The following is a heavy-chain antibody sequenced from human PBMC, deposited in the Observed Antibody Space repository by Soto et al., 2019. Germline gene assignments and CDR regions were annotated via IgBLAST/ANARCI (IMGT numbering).Heavy chain of an antibody. CDR2: ISGSGGST. D-gene: IGHD2-2*01. CDR3: AKDRFYCSSTSCPDY. J-gene: IGHJ4*02. Sequence: PGGSLRLSCAASGFTFSSYAMSWVRQAPGKGLEWVSAISGSGGSTYYADSVKGRLTISRDNSKNTLYLQMNSLRAEDTAVYYCAKDRFYCSSTSCPDYWGQGTLVTVSS. CDR1: GFTFSSYA. V-gene: IGHV3-23*01.